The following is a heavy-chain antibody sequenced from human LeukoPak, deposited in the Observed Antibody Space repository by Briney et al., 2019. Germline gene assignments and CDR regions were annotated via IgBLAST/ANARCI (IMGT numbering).Heavy chain of an antibody. CDR2: IRDDGSAK. J-gene: IGHJ3*02. D-gene: IGHD3-22*01. V-gene: IGHV3-7*01. CDR1: GFTFRSYW. Sequence: GGSLRLSCVASGFTFRSYWMTWVRQAPGKGLEWVASIRDDGSAKYYVDSVKGRFTISRDSARNSLYLQMDSLRAEDTAVYYCAKFITYHGAFDIWAQGTMVTVSS. CDR3: AKFITYHGAFDI.